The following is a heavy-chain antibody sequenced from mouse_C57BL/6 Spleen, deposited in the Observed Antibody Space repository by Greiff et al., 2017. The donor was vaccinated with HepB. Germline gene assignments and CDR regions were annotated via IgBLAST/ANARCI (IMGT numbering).Heavy chain of an antibody. V-gene: IGHV1-26*01. D-gene: IGHD2-5*01. CDR2: INPNNGGT. J-gene: IGHJ3*01. Sequence: EVQLQQSGPELVKPGASVKISCKASGYTFTDYYMNWVKQSHGKSLEWIGDINPNNGGTSYNQKFKGKATLTVDKSSSTAYMELRSLTSEDSAVYYCARWGYYSNYVPYWGQGTLVTVSA. CDR3: ARWGYYSNYVPY. CDR1: GYTFTDYY.